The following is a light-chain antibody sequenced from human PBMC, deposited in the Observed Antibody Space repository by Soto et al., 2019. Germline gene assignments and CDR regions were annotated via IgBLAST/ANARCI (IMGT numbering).Light chain of an antibody. CDR3: QHRSSSTPS. J-gene: IGKJ5*01. CDR2: RTS. Sequence: EILMTQSPATLSVSPGERATLSCRASQSISSNLAWYQQKPGQAPRLLMFRTSSRATGFPARLSGSGYGTEFTLTISSLKYEDFEVYYCQHRSSSTPSFGQGTRLEIK. V-gene: IGKV3-15*01. CDR1: QSISSN.